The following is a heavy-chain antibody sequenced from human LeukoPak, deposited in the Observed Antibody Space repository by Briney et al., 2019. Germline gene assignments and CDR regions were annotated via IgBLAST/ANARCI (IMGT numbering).Heavy chain of an antibody. CDR2: INHSGST. D-gene: IGHD6-6*01. CDR1: GGSFSGYY. V-gene: IGHV4-34*01. Sequence: SETLSLTCAVYGGSFSGYYWSWIRQPPGKGLEWIGEINHSGSTNYNPSLKSRVTISVDTSKNQFSLKLSSVTAADTAVYYCARKRYSSSSRRSWFDPWGQGTLVTVSP. J-gene: IGHJ5*02. CDR3: ARKRYSSSSRRSWFDP.